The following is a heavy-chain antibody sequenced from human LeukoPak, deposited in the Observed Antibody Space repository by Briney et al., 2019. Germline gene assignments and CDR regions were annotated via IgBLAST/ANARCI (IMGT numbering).Heavy chain of an antibody. CDR1: GITFSNYE. CDR3: AELGITMIGGV. CDR2: ISSSGSTI. Sequence: GGSLRLSCAASGITFSNYEMNWVRQAPGKGLEWVSYISSSGSTIYYADSVKGRFTISRDNAKNSLYLQMNSLRAEDTAVYYCAELGITMIGGVWGKGTTVTISS. V-gene: IGHV3-48*03. J-gene: IGHJ6*04. D-gene: IGHD3-10*02.